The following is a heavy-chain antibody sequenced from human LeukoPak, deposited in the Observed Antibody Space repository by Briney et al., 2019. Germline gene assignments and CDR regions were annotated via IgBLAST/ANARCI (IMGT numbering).Heavy chain of an antibody. CDR1: GFTFSSYA. J-gene: IGHJ4*02. V-gene: IGHV3-30*18. D-gene: IGHD3-10*01. CDR2: ISCDGSNK. CDR3: AKDGVGGYYGSGSYYGAYYFDY. Sequence: PGGSLRLSCAASGFTFSSYAMHWVRQAPGKGLEWVAVISCDGSNKYYADSVKGRFTISRDNSKNTLYLQMNSLRAEDTAVYYCAKDGVGGYYGSGSYYGAYYFDYWGQGTLVTVSS.